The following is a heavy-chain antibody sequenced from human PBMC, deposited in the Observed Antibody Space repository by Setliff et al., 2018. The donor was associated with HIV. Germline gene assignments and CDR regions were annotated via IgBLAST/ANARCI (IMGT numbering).Heavy chain of an antibody. V-gene: IGHV1-18*01. CDR3: ARGHSGNDY. CDR2: INANSGHT. Sequence: GASVKVSCKASGYTFTSYEVTWVRQAPGQGLEWMGWINANSGHTNYAQKFQDRVTITADTSSTTAYMELSSLRSDDTAIYYCARGHSGNDYWGQGTLVTVSS. CDR1: GYTFTSYE. J-gene: IGHJ4*02. D-gene: IGHD1-1*01.